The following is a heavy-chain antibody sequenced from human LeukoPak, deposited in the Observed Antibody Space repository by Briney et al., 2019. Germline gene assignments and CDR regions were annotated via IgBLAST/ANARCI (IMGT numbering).Heavy chain of an antibody. CDR1: GGSISSGGYY. D-gene: IGHD2-2*02. CDR3: ARHLGYCSSTSCSTVGGYFDY. V-gene: IGHV4-30-2*01. Sequence: PSQTLSLTCTVSGGSISSGGYYWSWIRQPPGKGLEWIGYIYHSGSTYYNSSLKSRVTISVDRSKNQFSLQLSSVTAADTAVYYCARHLGYCSSTSCSTVGGYFDYWGQGTLVTVSS. J-gene: IGHJ4*02. CDR2: IYHSGST.